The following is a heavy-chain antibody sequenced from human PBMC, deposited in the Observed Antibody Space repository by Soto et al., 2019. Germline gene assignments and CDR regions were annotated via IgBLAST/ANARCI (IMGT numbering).Heavy chain of an antibody. Sequence: EVLLVESGGGLVQPGRSLRLSCSVSGYTFGDYAVSWFRQAPGKGLEWLGFITSKAYGATTEYAASVKGRISISRDDSKSIAYLHMDSLRTEDTAVYYCSRDKRGCSVGSCYSFDCWGQGTLVTVSS. CDR1: GYTFGDYA. D-gene: IGHD2-15*01. CDR3: SRDKRGCSVGSCYSFDC. CDR2: ITSKAYGATT. J-gene: IGHJ4*02. V-gene: IGHV3-49*03.